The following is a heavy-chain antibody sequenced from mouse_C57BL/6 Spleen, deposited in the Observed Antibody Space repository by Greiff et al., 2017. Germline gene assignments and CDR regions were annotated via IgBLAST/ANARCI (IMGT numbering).Heavy chain of an antibody. D-gene: IGHD1-1*01. CDR3: ARDYGSSYVFDY. V-gene: IGHV14-3*01. Sequence: EVMLVESVAELVRPGASVKLSCTASGFNIKNTYMHWVKQRPEQGLEWIGRIDPANGNTKYAPKFQGKATITADTSSNTAYLQLSSLTSEDTAIYYCARDYGSSYVFDYWGQGTTLTVSS. J-gene: IGHJ2*01. CDR1: GFNIKNTY. CDR2: IDPANGNT.